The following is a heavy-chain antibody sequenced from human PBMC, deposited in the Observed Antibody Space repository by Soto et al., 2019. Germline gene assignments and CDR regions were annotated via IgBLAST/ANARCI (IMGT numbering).Heavy chain of an antibody. V-gene: IGHV3-21*04. CDR3: AQDAASGYYPY. CDR2: ISSTTNYI. CDR1: GFTFTRYS. J-gene: IGHJ4*02. Sequence: PGGSLRLSCAASGFTFTRYSMNWVRQAPGKGLEWVSSISSTTNYIYYGDSMKGRFTISRDNSKNTLNLQMNTLRAEDTAIYYCAQDAASGYYPYWGQGTLVTVSS. D-gene: IGHD3-22*01.